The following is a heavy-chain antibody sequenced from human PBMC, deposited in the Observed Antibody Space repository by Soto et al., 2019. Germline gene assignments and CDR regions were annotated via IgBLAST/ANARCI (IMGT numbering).Heavy chain of an antibody. J-gene: IGHJ6*02. CDR2: ISYDGSNK. Sequence: LRLSCAASGFTFSSYAMHWVRQAPGKGLEWVAVISYDGSNKYYADSVKGRFTISRDNSKNTLYLQMNSLRAEDTAVYYCARDGGYSSSNGMDVWGQGTTVTVSS. V-gene: IGHV3-30-3*01. CDR3: ARDGGYSSSNGMDV. D-gene: IGHD6-13*01. CDR1: GFTFSSYA.